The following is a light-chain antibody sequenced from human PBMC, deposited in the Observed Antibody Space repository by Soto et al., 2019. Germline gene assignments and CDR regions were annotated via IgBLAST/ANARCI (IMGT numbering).Light chain of an antibody. J-gene: IGKJ2*01. CDR1: QRISGW. Sequence: DIQMTQSPSTLSASVGDSVTITCRASQRISGWVAWLQQRPGKAPNLLIYDVSSLESGVPSRFSGRGSGTEFTLTISSLQPDDFATYYCQQYSTYYTFGQGTKVDIK. CDR3: QQYSTYYT. V-gene: IGKV1-5*01. CDR2: DVS.